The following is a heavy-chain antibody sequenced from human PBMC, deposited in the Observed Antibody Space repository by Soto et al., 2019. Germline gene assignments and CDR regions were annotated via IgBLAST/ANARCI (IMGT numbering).Heavy chain of an antibody. Sequence: PSETLSLTCAVSGGSISGYGWSWIRNPQPKGLEWIGEINHSGSTNYNPSLKSRVTISVDTSKNQFSLKLSSVTAADTAVYYCARGGEALLWFGELWFDPWGQGTLVTVSS. V-gene: IGHV4-34*01. D-gene: IGHD3-10*01. J-gene: IGHJ5*02. CDR1: GGSISGYG. CDR2: INHSGST. CDR3: ARGGEALLWFGELWFDP.